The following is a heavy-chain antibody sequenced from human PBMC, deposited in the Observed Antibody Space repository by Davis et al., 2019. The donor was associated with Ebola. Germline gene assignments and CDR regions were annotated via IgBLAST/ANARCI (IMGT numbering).Heavy chain of an antibody. Sequence: SVKVSCKASGGTFSSYAISWVRQAPGQGLEWMGGIIPIFGTANYAQKFQGRVTITADKSTSTAYMELNSLRAEDTALYYCAKDIRGDYGGYFDYWGQGTLVTVSS. CDR2: IIPIFGTA. V-gene: IGHV1-69*06. CDR1: GGTFSSYA. CDR3: AKDIRGDYGGYFDY. J-gene: IGHJ4*02. D-gene: IGHD4-17*01.